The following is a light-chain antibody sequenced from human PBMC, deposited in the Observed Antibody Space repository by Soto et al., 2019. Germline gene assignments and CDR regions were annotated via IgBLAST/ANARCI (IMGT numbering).Light chain of an antibody. CDR2: EVT. CDR1: SSDVGAYNY. CDR3: SSYTTSSTYV. Sequence: QSVLTQPASVSASPGQSVTISCTGTSSDVGAYNYVSWFQQYSGKAPKVIIYEVTNRPSGVSNRFSGSKSGNSASLTISGLQAEDEADYYCSSYTTSSTYVFGTGTKLTVL. V-gene: IGLV2-14*01. J-gene: IGLJ1*01.